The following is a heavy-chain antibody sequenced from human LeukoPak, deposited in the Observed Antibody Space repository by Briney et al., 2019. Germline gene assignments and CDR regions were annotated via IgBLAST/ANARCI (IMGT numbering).Heavy chain of an antibody. Sequence: GASVKVSCKTSGYTFTSYSITWVRQDPGQGLERMGWISTFNDDTKYPQKFQGRLTMTKDTSTSTAYMELTSLRSDDTAVYYCARFLFGVTNYGMDVWGQGTTVTVSS. CDR2: ISTFNDDT. CDR3: ARFLFGVTNYGMDV. J-gene: IGHJ6*02. D-gene: IGHD3-10*01. V-gene: IGHV1-18*04. CDR1: GYTFTSYS.